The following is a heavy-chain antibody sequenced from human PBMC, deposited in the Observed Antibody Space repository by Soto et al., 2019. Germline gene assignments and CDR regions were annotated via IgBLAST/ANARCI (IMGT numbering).Heavy chain of an antibody. J-gene: IGHJ6*02. CDR1: GGTFGNSA. CDR3: ARDKDRQQLGGNYYYGIDV. V-gene: IGHV1-69*12. Sequence: QVQLVQSGAEVKKPGSSVTVSCKASGGTFGNSAISWVRQAPGQGLEWMGGIIPSFPTPDYAQKFQGRVRITEQESTIIAYVELPSLRSEDTAVYYCARDKDRQQLGGNYYYGIDVWGQGTTVTVSS. D-gene: IGHD3-3*02. CDR2: IIPSFPTP.